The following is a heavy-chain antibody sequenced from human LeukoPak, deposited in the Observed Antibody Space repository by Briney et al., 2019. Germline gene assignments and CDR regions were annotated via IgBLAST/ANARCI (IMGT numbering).Heavy chain of an antibody. Sequence: GESLKISCKGSGYSFTSYWIGWVRQMPGKGLEWMGIIYPGDSDTRYSPSFQGQVTISADKSISTAYLQWSSLKASDTAMYYCARQPKYCGGDCSGAFDIWGQGTMVTVSS. J-gene: IGHJ3*02. V-gene: IGHV5-51*01. CDR2: IYPGDSDT. D-gene: IGHD2-21*02. CDR1: GYSFTSYW. CDR3: ARQPKYCGGDCSGAFDI.